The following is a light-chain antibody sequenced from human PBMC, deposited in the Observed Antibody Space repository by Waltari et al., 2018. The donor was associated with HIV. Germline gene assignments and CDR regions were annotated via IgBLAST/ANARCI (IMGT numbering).Light chain of an antibody. V-gene: IGLV1-40*01. CDR2: ANI. CDR3: QSFDSSLTTSGVI. Sequence: QSVLTQPPSVSGAPGQRVTISCTGSSSNIGAGYDVHWYQQLPGTAPKLRIYANINRPSGVPDRFSGSKSGSSASLAITGLQAEDEAHYYCQSFDSSLTTSGVIFGGGTELTVL. J-gene: IGLJ2*01. CDR1: SSNIGAGYD.